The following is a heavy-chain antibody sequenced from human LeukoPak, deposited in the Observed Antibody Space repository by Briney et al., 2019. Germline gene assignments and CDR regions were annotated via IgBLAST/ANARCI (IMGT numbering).Heavy chain of an antibody. Sequence: GGSLRLSCEVSGFTFSNFAMSWVRQAPGKGLEWISAISDSAAKTYYADSVKGRFTISRDNAKNTVFLQMNSLRAEDTALYYCAKASLARIAAAGLFDYWGQGTLVTVSS. D-gene: IGHD6-13*01. J-gene: IGHJ4*02. CDR1: GFTFSNFA. V-gene: IGHV3-23*01. CDR3: AKASLARIAAAGLFDY. CDR2: ISDSAAKT.